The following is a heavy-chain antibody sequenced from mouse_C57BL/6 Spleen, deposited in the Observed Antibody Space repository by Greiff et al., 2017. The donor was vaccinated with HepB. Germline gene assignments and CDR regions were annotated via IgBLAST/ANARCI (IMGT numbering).Heavy chain of an antibody. CDR3: TTVDSSGPFAY. CDR1: GYTFTSYW. CDR2: IYPGNSDT. V-gene: IGHV1-5*01. Sequence: EVQLQQSGPVLARPGASVKMSCKTSGYTFTSYWMHWVNQRPGQGLEWIGAIYPGNSDTSYNQKFKGKAKLTAVTSASTAYMELSSLTNEDSAVYYCTTVDSSGPFAYWGQGTLVTVSA. D-gene: IGHD3-2*02. J-gene: IGHJ3*01.